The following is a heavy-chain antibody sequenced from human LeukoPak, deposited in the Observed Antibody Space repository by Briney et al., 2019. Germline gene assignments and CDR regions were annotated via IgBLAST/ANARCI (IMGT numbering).Heavy chain of an antibody. CDR1: GFTFSDYY. D-gene: IGHD2-15*01. CDR3: AREDCSGGSCYMLDY. V-gene: IGHV3-11*04. CDR2: ISSSGSTI. J-gene: IGHJ4*02. Sequence: GGSLRLSCAASGFTFSDYYMSWIRQAPGKGLEWVSYISSSGSTIYYADSVKGRFTISRDNAKNSLYLQMNSLRAEDTAVYYCAREDCSGGSCYMLDYWGQGTLVTVSS.